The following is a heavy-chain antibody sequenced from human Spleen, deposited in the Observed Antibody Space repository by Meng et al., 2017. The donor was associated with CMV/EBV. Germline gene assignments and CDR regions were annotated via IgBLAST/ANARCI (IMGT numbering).Heavy chain of an antibody. CDR2: ISGSGGST. J-gene: IGHJ4*02. CDR3: AKPRVTNSGLYFDY. D-gene: IGHD3-10*01. Sequence: GESLKISCAASGFTFSSYAMSWVRQAPGKGLEWVSAISGSGGSTYYADSVKGRFTISRDNSKNTLYLQMNSLRAEDTAVYYCAKPRVTNSGLYFDYWGQGTLVTVSS. V-gene: IGHV3-23*01. CDR1: GFTFSSYA.